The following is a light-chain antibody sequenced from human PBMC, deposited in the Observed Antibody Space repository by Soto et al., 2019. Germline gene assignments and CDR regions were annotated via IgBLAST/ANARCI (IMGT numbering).Light chain of an antibody. CDR1: QSVSSSY. CDR3: QHYGSSWT. CDR2: GSS. J-gene: IGKJ1*01. V-gene: IGKV3-20*01. Sequence: DIVLTQSPGTLSLSPGESGTLSCRASQSVSSSYLAWYQQKAGQAPRLLIYGSSSRATGIPDRFSGSGSGTDFTLTISRLEPEDFAVYYCQHYGSSWTFGQGTKVDIK.